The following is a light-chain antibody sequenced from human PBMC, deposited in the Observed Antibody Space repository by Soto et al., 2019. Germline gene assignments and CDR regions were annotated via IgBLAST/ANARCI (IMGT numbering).Light chain of an antibody. CDR2: WES. V-gene: IGKV4-1*01. Sequence: DIVMTQSPDSLAVSLGERATINCKSSQSVLYSSNNKNYLAWYQQKPGQPPKLLIYWESTREFGVPDRFSGNGSWTDFTLSISSLQAEDVPVYYCQQDHSTPKKFGQGTKVEIK. CDR1: QSVLYSSNNKNY. CDR3: QQDHSTPKK. J-gene: IGKJ1*01.